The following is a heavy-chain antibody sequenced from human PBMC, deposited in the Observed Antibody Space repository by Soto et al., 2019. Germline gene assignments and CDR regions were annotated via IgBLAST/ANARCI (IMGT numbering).Heavy chain of an antibody. CDR2: IIPIFGTA. V-gene: IGHV1-69*12. D-gene: IGHD2-15*01. CDR1: GGTFSSYA. CDR3: ARSDVVVVAAYWFDP. J-gene: IGHJ5*02. Sequence: QVQLVQSGAEVKKPGSSVKVSCKASGGTFSSYAISWVRQAPGQGLEWMGGIIPIFGTANYAQKFQGRVTITADESXXTAYMELSSLRSEDTAVYYCARSDVVVVAAYWFDPWGQGTLVTVSS.